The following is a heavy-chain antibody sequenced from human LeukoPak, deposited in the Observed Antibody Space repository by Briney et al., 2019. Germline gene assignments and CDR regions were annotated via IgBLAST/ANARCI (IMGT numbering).Heavy chain of an antibody. CDR3: AKGDDYGDYYGMDV. Sequence: GGFLRLSCAASGFTFSSYGMHWVRQAPGKGLEWVAFIRYDGSNKYYADSVKGRFTISRDNSKNTLYLQMNSLRAEDTAVYYCAKGDDYGDYYGMDVWGQGTTVTVSS. J-gene: IGHJ6*02. V-gene: IGHV3-30*02. D-gene: IGHD4-17*01. CDR1: GFTFSSYG. CDR2: IRYDGSNK.